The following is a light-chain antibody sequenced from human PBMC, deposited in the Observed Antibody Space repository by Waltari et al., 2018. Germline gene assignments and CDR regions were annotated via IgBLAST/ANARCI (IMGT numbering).Light chain of an antibody. V-gene: IGKV4-1*01. J-gene: IGKJ1*01. CDR1: QTISYSSNYKNY. CDR2: WAT. Sequence: DIVMTQSPDSLAVSLGERATINCKSSQTISYSSNYKNYLAWYQQKPGQPPNLLIYWATTRASGVPSRISGSGSGTYFTPTSSSLQAEDVAVYYCQHYYKTPHTFGQGTKVEIK. CDR3: QHYYKTPHT.